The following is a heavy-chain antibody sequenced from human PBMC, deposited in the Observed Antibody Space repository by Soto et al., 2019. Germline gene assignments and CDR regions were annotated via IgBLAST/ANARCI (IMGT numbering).Heavy chain of an antibody. V-gene: IGHV4-31*02. CDR1: GGSISNLDYY. J-gene: IGHJ5*02. CDR2: IYYSGST. CDR3: ASRVGGYTDSSGYFIETYYYET. D-gene: IGHD3-22*01. Sequence: SEPLRLPWTVSGGSISNLDYYLSWIRQPPGKGLEWIGYIYYSGSTYYNPSLSSRVTMSVDMSENYFSLSLASVTAADTAVYYCASRVGGYTDSSGYFIETYYYETWGQGTLVTVSS.